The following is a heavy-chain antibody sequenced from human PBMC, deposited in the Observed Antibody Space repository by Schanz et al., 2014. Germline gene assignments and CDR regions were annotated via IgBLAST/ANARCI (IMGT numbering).Heavy chain of an antibody. Sequence: EEQLVESGGGLVQPGGSLRLSCVASGFTFSGYWMHWVRQAPGKGLVWVSRINNDGSDTTYADSVKGRFTASRDNAKNTLYLQMNSLTAEDTAVYFCARDRPHSWFDPWGQGTLVTVSS. D-gene: IGHD6-6*01. CDR2: INNDGSDT. CDR1: GFTFSGYW. V-gene: IGHV3-74*01. J-gene: IGHJ5*02. CDR3: ARDRPHSWFDP.